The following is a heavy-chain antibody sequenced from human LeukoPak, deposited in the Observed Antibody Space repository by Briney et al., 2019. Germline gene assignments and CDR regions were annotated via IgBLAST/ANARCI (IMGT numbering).Heavy chain of an antibody. CDR3: ADDYGD. J-gene: IGHJ4*02. CDR2: IYTSGST. D-gene: IGHD4-17*01. CDR1: GGSISSYY. Sequence: SETLSLTCTVSGGSISSYYWSWVRQPAGKGLEYIGRIYTSGSTNYNPSLRSRVTISVDTSKNQFSLKLTSVTAADTAVYYCADDYGDWGQGTLVTVSS. V-gene: IGHV4-4*07.